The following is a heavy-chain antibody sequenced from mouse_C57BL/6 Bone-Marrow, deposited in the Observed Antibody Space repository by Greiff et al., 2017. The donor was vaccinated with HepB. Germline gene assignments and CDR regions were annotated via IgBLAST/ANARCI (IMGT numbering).Heavy chain of an antibody. CDR3: ATLITTVVGRTCRDY. D-gene: IGHD1-1*01. CDR1: GFSLTSYA. CDR2: IWTGGGT. Sequence: VKLVESGPGLVAPSQSLSITCTVSGFSLTSYAISWVRQPPGKGLEWLGVIWTGGGTNYNSALKSRLSISKDNSKSQVFLKMNRLQTDDTARYYCATLITTVVGRTCRDYWGQGTSVTVSS. V-gene: IGHV2-9-1*01. J-gene: IGHJ4*01.